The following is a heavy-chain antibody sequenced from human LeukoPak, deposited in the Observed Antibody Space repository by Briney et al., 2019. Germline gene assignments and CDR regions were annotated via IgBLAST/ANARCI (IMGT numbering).Heavy chain of an antibody. J-gene: IGHJ4*02. CDR2: ISYDGPNK. V-gene: IGHV3-30*09. CDR3: ARGVRIAVAGYIDY. D-gene: IGHD6-19*01. CDR1: GFTFSTYA. Sequence: PGGSLRLSCAASGFTFSTYAMHWVRQAPGKGLEWVAAISYDGPNKRYADSAKGRFAISRDNSKNTLYLQMNSLRAEDTAVYYCARGVRIAVAGYIDYWGQGTLVTVSS.